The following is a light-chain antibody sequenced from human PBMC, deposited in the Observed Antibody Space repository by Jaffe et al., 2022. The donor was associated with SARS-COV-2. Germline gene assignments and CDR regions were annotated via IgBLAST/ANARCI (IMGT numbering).Light chain of an antibody. V-gene: IGKV1-12*01. CDR2: GAS. Sequence: DLQMTQSPSSVSASAGDRVTITCRASHDINNWLGWYQQKPGKAPKLLIYGASTLQSGVPSRFSGSGSGTDFTLTISSLQPEDFATYYCQQANSFPFFGGGTKVEMK. CDR1: HDINNW. J-gene: IGKJ4*01. CDR3: QQANSFPF.